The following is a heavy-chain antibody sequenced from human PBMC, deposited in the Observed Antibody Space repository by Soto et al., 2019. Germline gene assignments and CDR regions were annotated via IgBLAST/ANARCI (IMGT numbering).Heavy chain of an antibody. CDR2: INAGNGNT. Sequence: QVRLVQSGAEVKKPGASVKVSCKASGYTFTSYAMHWVRQAPGQRLEWMGWINAGNGNTKYSQKLQGRVTITRDTSASTAYMELSSLRSEDTAVYYCARGPGGPDGPGDYWGQGTLVTVSS. CDR3: ARGPGGPDGPGDY. J-gene: IGHJ4*02. D-gene: IGHD2-15*01. V-gene: IGHV1-3*01. CDR1: GYTFTSYA.